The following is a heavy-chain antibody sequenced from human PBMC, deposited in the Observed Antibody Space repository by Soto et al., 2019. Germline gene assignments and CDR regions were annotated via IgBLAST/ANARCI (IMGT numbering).Heavy chain of an antibody. V-gene: IGHV3-23*01. J-gene: IGHJ4*02. D-gene: IGHD3-22*01. CDR1: GFTFITYA. Sequence: GGSLRLSCAGSGFTFITYAMSWVRQTPGKGLEWVSAISGSGGNTYYADSVKGRFTISRDNSKNTLYLQMNSLRAEDTAVYYCAKNPDSSGYYAFDYWGQGTLVTVS. CDR2: ISGSGGNT. CDR3: AKNPDSSGYYAFDY.